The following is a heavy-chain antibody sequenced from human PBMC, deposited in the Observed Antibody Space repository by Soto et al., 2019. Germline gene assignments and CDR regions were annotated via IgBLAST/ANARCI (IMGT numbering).Heavy chain of an antibody. Sequence: GASVKVSCKASGYTFTSYGISWVRQAPGQGLEWMGWISAYNGNTNYAQKLQGRVTMTTDTSTSTAYMELRSLRSDDTAVYYCAASRRDGSGSYSGWFDPWGQGTLVTVS. D-gene: IGHD3-10*01. V-gene: IGHV1-18*01. CDR2: ISAYNGNT. CDR1: GYTFTSYG. CDR3: AASRRDGSGSYSGWFDP. J-gene: IGHJ5*02.